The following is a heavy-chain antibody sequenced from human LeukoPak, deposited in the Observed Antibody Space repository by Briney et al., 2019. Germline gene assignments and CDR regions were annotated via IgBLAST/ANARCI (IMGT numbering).Heavy chain of an antibody. CDR1: GGSISSGHYY. D-gene: IGHD6-19*01. V-gene: IGHV4-39*07. Sequence: SETLSLTCTVSGGSISSGHYYWGWIRQAPGKGLEFIEIIYYSGSTYYNPSLKSRVTMSLDTSKNQFSLNLTSVTAADTAVYYCARGEAPVAGTLGWFDHWGQGTLVTVSS. CDR3: ARGEAPVAGTLGWFDH. CDR2: IYYSGST. J-gene: IGHJ5*02.